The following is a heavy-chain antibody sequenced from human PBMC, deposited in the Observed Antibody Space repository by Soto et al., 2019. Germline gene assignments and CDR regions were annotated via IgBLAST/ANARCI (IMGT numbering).Heavy chain of an antibody. V-gene: IGHV4-30-4*01. CDR2: IYYSGST. J-gene: IGHJ4*02. Sequence: QVQLQESGPGLVKPSQTLSLTCTVSGGSISNSYYYWSWIRQPPGKGLEWIGYIYYSGSTYYNPSLKSRVTISMDMSQNQFSLKLNSVTAPDTAVYYCAILVQGQYYFDYWGQGTLVTVSS. D-gene: IGHD3-16*02. CDR3: AILVQGQYYFDY. CDR1: GGSISNSYYY.